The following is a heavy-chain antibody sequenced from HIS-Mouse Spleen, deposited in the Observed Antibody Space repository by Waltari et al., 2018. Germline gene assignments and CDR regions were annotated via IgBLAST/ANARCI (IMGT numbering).Heavy chain of an antibody. CDR2: IYYSGST. CDR3: AREIPYSSSWYDWYFDL. D-gene: IGHD6-13*01. Sequence: QLQLQESGPGLVKPSETLSLTCTVPGGSISSSTYYLAWIRQPPGQGLEWIGSIYYSGSTYYNPSLKSRVTISVDTSKNQFSLKLSSVTAADTAVYYCAREIPYSSSWYDWYFDLWGRGTLVTVSS. V-gene: IGHV4-39*07. CDR1: GGSISSSTYY. J-gene: IGHJ2*01.